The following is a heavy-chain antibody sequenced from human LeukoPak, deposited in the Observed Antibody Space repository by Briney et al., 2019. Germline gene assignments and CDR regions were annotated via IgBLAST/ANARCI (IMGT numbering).Heavy chain of an antibody. CDR2: IDPSDSYT. CDR3: ARHYDILTGYPLDAFDI. J-gene: IGHJ3*02. CDR1: GYSFTSYW. Sequence: GESLKISCKGSGYSFTSYWISWVRQVPGKGLEWMGRIDPSDSYTNYSPSFQGHVTISADKSISTAYLQWSSLKASDAAMYYCARHYDILTGYPLDAFDIWGQGTMVTVSS. V-gene: IGHV5-10-1*01. D-gene: IGHD3-9*01.